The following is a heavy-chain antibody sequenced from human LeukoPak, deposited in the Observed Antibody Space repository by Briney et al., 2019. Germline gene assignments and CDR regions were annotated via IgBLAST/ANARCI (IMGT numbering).Heavy chain of an antibody. CDR2: INIDGST. D-gene: IGHD3-10*01. J-gene: IGHJ5*02. CDR3: ARAGGSGWFDH. Sequence: GGSLRLSCAASGFTFRNYWMHWVRQAPGKGLVWASRINIDGSTRYADSVEGRFTISRDNAKNTLYLQMNSLRAEDTAVYYCARAGGSGWFDHWGQGTLVTVSS. CDR1: GFTFRNYW. V-gene: IGHV3-74*01.